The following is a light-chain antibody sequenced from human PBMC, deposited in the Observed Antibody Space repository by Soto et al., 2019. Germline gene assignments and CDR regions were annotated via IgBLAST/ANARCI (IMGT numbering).Light chain of an antibody. V-gene: IGKV3-15*01. Sequence: EIVMTQSPATLSVSPGERATLSCRASQSVSSNLAWYQQKPGQAPRLLIYGASTRATGIPARFSGSGSGTEFTLTISSLQSEYFAVYYCQQYNNWWTLGQGTKVDIK. J-gene: IGKJ1*01. CDR2: GAS. CDR1: QSVSSN. CDR3: QQYNNWWT.